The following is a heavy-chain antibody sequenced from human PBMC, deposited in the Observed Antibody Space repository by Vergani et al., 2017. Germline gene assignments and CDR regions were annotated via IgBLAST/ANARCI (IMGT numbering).Heavy chain of an antibody. Sequence: QVQLQQWGAGLLKPSETLSLTCAVYGGSFSGYYWSWIRQPPGKGLEWIGYIYYSGSTNYNPSLKSRVTISVDTSKNQFSLKLSSVTAADTAVYYCARELVSNPLVWFDYWGQGTLVTVSS. D-gene: IGHD3-16*02. V-gene: IGHV4-34*11. J-gene: IGHJ4*02. CDR3: ARELVSNPLVWFDY. CDR2: IYYSGST. CDR1: GGSFSGYY.